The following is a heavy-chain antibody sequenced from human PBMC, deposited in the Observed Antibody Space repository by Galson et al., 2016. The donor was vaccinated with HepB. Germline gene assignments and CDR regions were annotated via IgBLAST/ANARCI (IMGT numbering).Heavy chain of an antibody. V-gene: IGHV1-8*02. D-gene: IGHD1-1*01. J-gene: IGHJ4*02. CDR2: MNPNSGNT. CDR1: GYAFSTYD. Sequence: SVKVSCKASGYAFSTYDINWVRQATGQGLEWLGWMNPNSGNTGYAQKFQGRVTMTRSSPTGTAYMELSSLTYADTAVYYCARSNQLDTWGRGTRVTVSS. CDR3: ARSNQLDT.